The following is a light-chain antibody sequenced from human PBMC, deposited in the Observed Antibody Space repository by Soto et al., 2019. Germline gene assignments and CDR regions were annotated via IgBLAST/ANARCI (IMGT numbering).Light chain of an antibody. J-gene: IGKJ1*01. Sequence: EIVLTQSPDTLSLSPGERATLSCRAGQRTDSLLAWYQKKPGQAPRLIIHGASSRATGVPDRITGSGSGTDFTLSISRLEPEDFAVYYCQQYGGSTRTFGQGTKVEIK. CDR3: QQYGGSTRT. V-gene: IGKV3-20*01. CDR2: GAS. CDR1: QRTDSL.